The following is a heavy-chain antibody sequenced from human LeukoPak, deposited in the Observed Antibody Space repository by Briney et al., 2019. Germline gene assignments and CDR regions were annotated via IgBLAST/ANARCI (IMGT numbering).Heavy chain of an antibody. Sequence: GGSLRLSCAASGFTFSDYEMNWVRQAPGKGLEWVSYITSRSSTKHYADSLKGRFTISRDNAKNSLYLQTNNLRAEDTAVYYCARGDYCSSSTCYGGQFDFWGQGAPVTVSS. D-gene: IGHD2-2*01. CDR1: GFTFSDYE. J-gene: IGHJ4*02. CDR3: ARGDYCSSSTCYGGQFDF. V-gene: IGHV3-48*03. CDR2: ITSRSSTK.